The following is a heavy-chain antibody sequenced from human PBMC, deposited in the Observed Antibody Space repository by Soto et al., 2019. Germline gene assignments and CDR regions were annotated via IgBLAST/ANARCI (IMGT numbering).Heavy chain of an antibody. J-gene: IGHJ4*02. D-gene: IGHD3-22*01. Sequence: QLQLQESGPGLVKPSETLSLTCTVSGGSISSSTYYWGWIRQPPGKGLEWIGSIYYSGSTYYNPSLQSRVTISVDTSKNQFSLKLSSVTAADTAVYYCATVSNYGHYYDSRGYPLDYWGQGTLVTVSS. CDR2: IYYSGST. CDR1: GGSISSSTYY. V-gene: IGHV4-39*01. CDR3: ATVSNYGHYYDSRGYPLDY.